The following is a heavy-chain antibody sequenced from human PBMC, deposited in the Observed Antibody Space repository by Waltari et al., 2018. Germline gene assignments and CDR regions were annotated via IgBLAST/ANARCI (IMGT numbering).Heavy chain of an antibody. D-gene: IGHD2-15*01. CDR3: ARQEYGVAGWSMSGDYYYYVDV. CDR2: IHYRGTT. CDR1: GAAIRRSSYY. J-gene: IGHJ6*03. V-gene: IGHV4-39*01. Sequence: QLQLQESGPGLVKPPETLSLTCTVSGAAIRRSSYYWGWIRPPTGKGREWIGSIHYRGTTSYNSALKSRVNMSVDTSKNQVSVKVSSVTAADTAVYYCARQEYGVAGWSMSGDYYYYVDVWGKGTTVTVSS.